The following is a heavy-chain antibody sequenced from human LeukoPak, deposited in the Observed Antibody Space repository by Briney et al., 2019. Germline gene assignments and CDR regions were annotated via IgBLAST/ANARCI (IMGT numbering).Heavy chain of an antibody. V-gene: IGHV3-21*01. CDR3: ARKGSGSFNFDY. CDR1: GFTSSRYN. CDR2: ISSSSSYI. D-gene: IGHD1-26*01. J-gene: IGHJ4*02. Sequence: PGGSLRLSCAASGFTSSRYNMNWVRQAPGKGLEWVSSISSSSSYIYYADSVKGRFTISRDNAKNSLYLQMNSLRAEDTAVYYCARKGSGSFNFDYWGQGTLVTVSS.